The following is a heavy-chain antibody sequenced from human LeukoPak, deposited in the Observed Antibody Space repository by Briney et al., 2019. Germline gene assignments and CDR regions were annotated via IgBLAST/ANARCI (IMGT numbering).Heavy chain of an antibody. CDR3: ARVYYDSSGYYYTFDY. D-gene: IGHD3-22*01. J-gene: IGHJ4*02. V-gene: IGHV3-53*01. CDR2: IYSDGST. Sequence: GGSLRLSCAGSWFTVSTNYMSWVRQAPGKGLERVSVIYSDGSTYYADSVKGRFTISRDISKNTLYLQMNSLRAEDTAMYYCARVYYDSSGYYYTFDYWGQGTLVSVSS. CDR1: WFTVSTNY.